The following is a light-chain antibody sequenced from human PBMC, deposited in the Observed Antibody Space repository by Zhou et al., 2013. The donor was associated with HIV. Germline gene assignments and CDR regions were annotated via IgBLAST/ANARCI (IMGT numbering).Light chain of an antibody. J-gene: IGKJ4*01. CDR3: QLRNNWQLT. V-gene: IGKV3D-20*02. CDR2: GAS. CDR1: QTVSATS. Sequence: EIVLTQSPATLSLSPGDRATLSCRASQTVSATSLAWYQHKSGQSPRLLISGASIRATDIPDRFSGGGSGTDFTLTISSLEPEDSAVYYCQLRNNWQLTFGGGTKVEI.